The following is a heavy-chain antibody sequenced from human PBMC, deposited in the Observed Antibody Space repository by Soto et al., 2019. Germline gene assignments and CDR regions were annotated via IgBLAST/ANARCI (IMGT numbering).Heavy chain of an antibody. D-gene: IGHD1-26*01. J-gene: IGHJ4*02. CDR2: IWYDGSNK. CDR3: ARDLQSTVGDTYGGSDY. V-gene: IGHV3-33*01. CDR1: GFTFSSYG. Sequence: GGSLRLSCAASGFTFSSYGMHWVRQAPGKGLEWVAVIWYDGSNKYYADSVKGRFTISRDNSKNTLYLQMNSLRAEDTAVYYCARDLQSTVGDTYGGSDYWGQGTLVTVSP.